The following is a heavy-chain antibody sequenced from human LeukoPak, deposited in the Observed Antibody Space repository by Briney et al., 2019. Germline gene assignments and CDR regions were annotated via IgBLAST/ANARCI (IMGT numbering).Heavy chain of an antibody. D-gene: IGHD1-26*01. CDR2: IYTSGST. J-gene: IGHJ4*02. CDR1: GGSISSGSYY. CDR3: ARAERELVGLYYFDY. Sequence: SETLSLTCTVSGGSISSGSYYWSWIRQPAWKGLEWIGRIYTSGSTNYNPSLKSRVTISVDTSKNQFSLKLSSVTAADTAVYYCARAERELVGLYYFDYWGQGTLVTVSS. V-gene: IGHV4-61*02.